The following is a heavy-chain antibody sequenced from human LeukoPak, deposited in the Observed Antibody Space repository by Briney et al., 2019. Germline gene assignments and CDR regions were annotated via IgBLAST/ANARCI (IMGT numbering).Heavy chain of an antibody. Sequence: PGGSLRLSCVASGLPFRMDWMSWVRQPPGKGLEWVAMIRQDGSDIYYVDSVKGRFTISSDNTRNSLHLQMNSLRPEDTAVYYCATLDTAMVTNFGYWGQGTLVTVSS. J-gene: IGHJ4*02. CDR2: IRQDGSDI. V-gene: IGHV3-7*01. CDR3: ATLDTAMVTNFGY. D-gene: IGHD5-18*01. CDR1: GLPFRMDW.